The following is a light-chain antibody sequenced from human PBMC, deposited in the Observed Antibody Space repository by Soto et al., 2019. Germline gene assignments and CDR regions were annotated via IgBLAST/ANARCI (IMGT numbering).Light chain of an antibody. V-gene: IGKV3-20*01. CDR1: QSVSSSY. CDR2: GAS. CDR3: KQYGSSPPVT. J-gene: IGKJ4*01. Sequence: EIVLTQSPGTLSLSPGERATLSCRASQSVSSSYLAWYQQKPGQAPMLLIYGASSRATGIPDRFSGSGSGTDFTLTISRLEPEECAVYYCKQYGSSPPVTFGGGTKVEIK.